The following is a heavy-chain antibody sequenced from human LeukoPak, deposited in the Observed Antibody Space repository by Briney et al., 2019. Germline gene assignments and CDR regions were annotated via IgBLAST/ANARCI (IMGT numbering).Heavy chain of an antibody. V-gene: IGHV1-8*01. CDR1: GYSLNIYE. J-gene: IGHJ5*02. CDR2: VNPNSGDT. Sequence: ASVKVSCKTSGYSLNIYEINWVRQATGQGLEWMGWVNPNSGDTDYAQKFQGRLTMTRNTSTSTAYMELSGLRLEDTAVYYCSRGPRFDPWGQGTQVTVSS. CDR3: SRGPRFDP.